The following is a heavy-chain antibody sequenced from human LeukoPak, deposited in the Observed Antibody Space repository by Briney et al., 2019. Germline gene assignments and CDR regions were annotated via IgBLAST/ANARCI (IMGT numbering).Heavy chain of an antibody. Sequence: PSETLSRNCTVSGGSISIYYWSWVRQPPGKGLERIGYVYNGGSTNYNPSLKSRVTISVDTSKNQFSLKLSSVTASDTAVYYCVRDRELGYWGQGTLVTVSS. V-gene: IGHV4-59*01. J-gene: IGHJ4*02. CDR2: VYNGGST. CDR1: GGSISIYY. D-gene: IGHD1-26*01. CDR3: VRDRELGY.